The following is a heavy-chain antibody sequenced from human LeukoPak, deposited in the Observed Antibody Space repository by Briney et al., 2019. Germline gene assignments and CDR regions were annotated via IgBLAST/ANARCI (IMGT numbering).Heavy chain of an antibody. V-gene: IGHV1-46*01. CDR1: GHTLTRYY. J-gene: IGHJ6*03. CDR2: INTSGGSS. CDR3: ARIVGSYYIIGRYMDV. D-gene: IGHD1-26*01. Sequence: ASVKVSRKASGHTLTRYYMHWWRQSPRQGLECLGMINTSGGSSNYAKKFQGRVTMTTDTSTSTAYMELRSLRSDDTAVYYCARIVGSYYIIGRYMDVWGKGTTVTVSS.